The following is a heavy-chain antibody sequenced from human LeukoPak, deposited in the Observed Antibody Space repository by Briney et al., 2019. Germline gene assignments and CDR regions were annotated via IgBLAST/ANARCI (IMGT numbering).Heavy chain of an antibody. Sequence: PGGSLRLSCAASGFTFSSYSMNWVRQAPGKGLEWVSSISSSSSYIYYADSVKGRFTISRDNAKNSLYLQMNSLRAEDTAVYYCARDGVKQWLETPYFHYWGQGTLVTVSS. V-gene: IGHV3-21*01. J-gene: IGHJ4*02. CDR1: GFTFSSYS. CDR3: ARDGVKQWLETPYFHY. D-gene: IGHD6-19*01. CDR2: ISSSSSYI.